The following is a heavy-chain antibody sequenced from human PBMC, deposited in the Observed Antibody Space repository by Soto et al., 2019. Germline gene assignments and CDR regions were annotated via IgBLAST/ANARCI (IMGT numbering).Heavy chain of an antibody. CDR1: GFTFSSFG. J-gene: IGHJ4*02. CDR3: TKARWLRLGGDY. V-gene: IGHV3-30*18. CDR2: ISYDGSDK. Sequence: QVQLVESGGGVVQPGRSLGLSCAASGFTFSSFGMHWVRQAPGKGLEWVAVISYDGSDKYYADSVKGRFTISRDNSKNTLYLQMNSLRAEDTAVYYCTKARWLRLGGDYWGQGTLVTVSS. D-gene: IGHD5-12*01.